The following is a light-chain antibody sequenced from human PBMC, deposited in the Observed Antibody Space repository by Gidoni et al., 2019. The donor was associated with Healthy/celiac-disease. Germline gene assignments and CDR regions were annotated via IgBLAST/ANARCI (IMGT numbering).Light chain of an antibody. Sequence: QSALTQPASVSGSPGQSITLSCTGTSRDVGSYNLVSWYQQHPGKAPKLMIYEGSKRPSGVSNRFSGSKSGSTASLTISGLQAEDEADYYCCSYAGSSTYVFGTGTRVTVL. V-gene: IGLV2-23*01. CDR3: CSYAGSSTYV. CDR2: EGS. J-gene: IGLJ1*01. CDR1: SRDVGSYNL.